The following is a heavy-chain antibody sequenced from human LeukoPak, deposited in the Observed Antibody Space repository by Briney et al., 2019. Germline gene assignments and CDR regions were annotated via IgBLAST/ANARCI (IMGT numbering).Heavy chain of an antibody. V-gene: IGHV7-4-1*02. CDR1: GYTFTSYA. D-gene: IGHD3-10*01. Sequence: ASVKVSCKASGYTFTSYAMNWVRQAPGQGLEWTGWINTNTGNPTYAQGFTGRFVFSLDTSVSTAYLQISSLKAEDTAVYYCAREYGSGSYWVVYYYGMDVWGQGTTVTVSS. CDR2: INTNTGNP. CDR3: AREYGSGSYWVVYYYGMDV. J-gene: IGHJ6*02.